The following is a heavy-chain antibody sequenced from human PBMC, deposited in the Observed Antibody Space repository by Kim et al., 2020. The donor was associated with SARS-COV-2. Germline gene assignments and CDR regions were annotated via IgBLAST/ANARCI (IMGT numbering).Heavy chain of an antibody. CDR1: GGSVSSGSYY. CDR3: ARDRHTVTSLYYYYGMDV. CDR2: IYYGGST. D-gene: IGHD4-17*01. J-gene: IGHJ6*02. V-gene: IGHV4-61*01. Sequence: SETLSLTCTVSGGSVSSGSYYWSWIRQPPGKGLEWIGYIYYGGSTNYNPSLKSRVTISVDTSKNQFSLKLSSVTAADTAVYYCARDRHTVTSLYYYYGMDVWGQGTPVTVSS.